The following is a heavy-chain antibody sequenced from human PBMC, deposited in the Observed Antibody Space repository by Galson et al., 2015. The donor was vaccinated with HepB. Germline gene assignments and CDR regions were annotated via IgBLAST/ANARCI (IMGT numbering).Heavy chain of an antibody. CDR3: AKDSYGSGSYWDY. CDR2: ISGSGGST. V-gene: IGHV3-23*01. D-gene: IGHD3-10*01. CDR1: GFTFSSYA. J-gene: IGHJ4*02. Sequence: SLRLSCAASGFTFSSYAMSWVRQAPGKGLEWVSAISGSGGSTYYADSVKGRFTISRDNSKNTLYLQMNSLRAEDTAVYYGAKDSYGSGSYWDYWGQGTLVTVSS.